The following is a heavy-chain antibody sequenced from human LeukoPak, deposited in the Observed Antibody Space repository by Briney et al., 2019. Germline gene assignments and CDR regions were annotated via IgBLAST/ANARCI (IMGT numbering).Heavy chain of an antibody. CDR1: GFSFTNYA. CDR2: MKGGGET. Sequence: GGSLRLSCAASGFSFTNYAMSWVRQAPARGPEWLSSMKGGGETFYAESVKGPFTISRDNSKNTLYMEMNSLRAEDTAVYYCGKGSTPLTAKSTARLDYWGQGTLVTVSS. J-gene: IGHJ4*02. CDR3: GKGSTPLTAKSTARLDY. V-gene: IGHV3-23*01. D-gene: IGHD1-14*01.